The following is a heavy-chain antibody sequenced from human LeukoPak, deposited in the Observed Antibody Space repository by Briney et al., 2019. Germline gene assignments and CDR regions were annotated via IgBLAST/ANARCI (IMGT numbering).Heavy chain of an antibody. V-gene: IGHV3-23*01. Sequence: GGSLRLSCVGSGFTFRSYAMNWVRQLPGKGLEWVSSIGVGGRRTYYADSVKGRFTVSRDDAKNTLFLQMNSLQTEDMAIYYCAKDQKVLVHRSLDAWGLGTLVTVSS. J-gene: IGHJ5*02. CDR2: IGVGGRRT. CDR3: AKDQKVLVHRSLDA. CDR1: GFTFRSYA. D-gene: IGHD3-16*02.